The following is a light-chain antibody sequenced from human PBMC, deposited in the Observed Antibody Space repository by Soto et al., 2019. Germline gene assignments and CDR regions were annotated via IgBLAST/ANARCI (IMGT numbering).Light chain of an antibody. V-gene: IGLV2-14*01. CDR3: RSYTSISTPYV. Sequence: QSALTQPASVSGSPGQSITISCTGTSSDVGGYNDVSWYQHHPGKAPKLIIYEVSNRPSGVPNRFSGSKSRNTASLTIAGLQAEEEADYYCRSYTSISTPYVFGPGTKVTVL. J-gene: IGLJ1*01. CDR2: EVS. CDR1: SSDVGGYND.